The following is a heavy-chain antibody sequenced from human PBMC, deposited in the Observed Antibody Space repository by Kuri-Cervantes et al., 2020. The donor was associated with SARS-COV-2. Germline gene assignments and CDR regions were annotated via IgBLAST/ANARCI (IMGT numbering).Heavy chain of an antibody. Sequence: GESLKISCVASGFTLTKYTMTWVRQAPGKALEWVSSISGSGSYIYYADSMKGRFTISRESGGNSLYLDIHNLRGDDTAVYYCARVAGEGPINYYYMDVWGRGTAVTVSS. J-gene: IGHJ6*03. D-gene: IGHD2-21*01. CDR3: ARVAGEGPINYYYMDV. V-gene: IGHV3-21*01. CDR1: GFTLTKYT. CDR2: ISGSGSYI.